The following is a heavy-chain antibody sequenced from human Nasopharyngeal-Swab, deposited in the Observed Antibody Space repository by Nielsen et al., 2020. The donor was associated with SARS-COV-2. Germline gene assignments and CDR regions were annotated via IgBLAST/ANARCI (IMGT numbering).Heavy chain of an antibody. CDR3: ARGRVWGSYRYTYYFDY. V-gene: IGHV4-38-2*02. D-gene: IGHD3-16*02. J-gene: IGHJ4*02. CDR1: GYSISSGYY. CDR2: IYHSGST. Sequence: SETLSLTCTVSGYSISSGYYWGWIRQPPGKGLEWIGSIYHSGSTYYNPSLKSRVTISVDTSKNQFSLKLSSVTAADTAVYYCARGRVWGSYRYTYYFDYWGQGTLVTVSS.